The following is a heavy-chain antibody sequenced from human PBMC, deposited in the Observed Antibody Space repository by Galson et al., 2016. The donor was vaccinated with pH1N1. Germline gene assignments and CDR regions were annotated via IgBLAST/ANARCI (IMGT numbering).Heavy chain of an antibody. CDR3: SRVLEGGVDV. D-gene: IGHD3-16*01. CDR2: SKKKLYSYTT. V-gene: IGHV3-72*01. J-gene: IGHJ6*02. CDR1: GFILSDYH. Sequence: SLRLSCAVSGFILSDYHMDWVRQAPGKGLEWVGRSKKKLYSYTTEYATSVQGRFTISRDESKNSMYLQMSSLRPEDTAVYFCSRVLEGGVDVWGQGTTVTVSS.